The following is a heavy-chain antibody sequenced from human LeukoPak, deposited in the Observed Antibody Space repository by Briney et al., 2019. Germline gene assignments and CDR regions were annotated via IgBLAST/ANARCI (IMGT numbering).Heavy chain of an antibody. CDR2: MNPNSGNT. J-gene: IGHJ1*01. CDR3: ARGGAARLHFQN. V-gene: IGHV1-8*01. D-gene: IGHD6-6*01. Sequence: ASVKVSCKASGYTFTSYDINWVRQATGQGLEWMGWMNPNSGNTGYAQKFQGRVTMTRNTSISTAYMELSSLRSEDTAVYYCARGGAARLHFQNWGHGTLVTVSS. CDR1: GYTFTSYD.